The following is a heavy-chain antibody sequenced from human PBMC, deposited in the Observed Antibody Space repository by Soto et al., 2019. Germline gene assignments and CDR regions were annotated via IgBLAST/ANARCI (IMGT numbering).Heavy chain of an antibody. Sequence: PXETLSLTCAVSGCSISSSNWWSWVRQPPVKGLEWIGQIFHSGTTNYNPSLKSRVTISIDKSNNQFSLMLSSVTAADTAIYYCASLGTTVTSFDYWGQGTLVTVSS. D-gene: IGHD4-17*01. J-gene: IGHJ4*02. CDR1: GCSISSSNW. V-gene: IGHV4-4*02. CDR3: ASLGTTVTSFDY. CDR2: IFHSGTT.